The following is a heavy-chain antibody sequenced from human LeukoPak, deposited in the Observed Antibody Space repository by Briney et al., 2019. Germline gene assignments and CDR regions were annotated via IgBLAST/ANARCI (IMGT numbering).Heavy chain of an antibody. CDR1: GYTSTGYY. V-gene: IGHV1-2*02. CDR2: INPNSGGT. J-gene: IGHJ5*02. CDR3: ARDWSSSWYNWFDP. D-gene: IGHD6-13*01. Sequence: ASVKVSCKASGYTSTGYYMHWVRQAPGQGLEWMGWINPNSGGTNYAQKFQGRVTMTRDTSISTAYMELSRLRSDDTAVYYCARDWSSSWYNWFDPWGQGTLVTVSS.